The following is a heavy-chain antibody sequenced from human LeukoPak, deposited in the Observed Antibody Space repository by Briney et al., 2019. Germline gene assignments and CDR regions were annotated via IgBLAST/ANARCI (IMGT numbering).Heavy chain of an antibody. D-gene: IGHD5-12*01. CDR1: GFTFRSYV. J-gene: IGHJ4*02. Sequence: GRSLRLSCVASGFTFRSYVMSWVRQAPGKGLEWVANIREDGSDKYYVDSVKGRFTVSRDNNKNSLFLQLDSLRVEDTAVYYCARGGYAFWGQG. V-gene: IGHV3-7*01. CDR3: ARGGYAF. CDR2: IREDGSDK.